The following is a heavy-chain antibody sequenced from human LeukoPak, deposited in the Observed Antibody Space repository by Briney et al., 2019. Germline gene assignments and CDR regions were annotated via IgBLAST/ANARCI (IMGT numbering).Heavy chain of an antibody. J-gene: IGHJ4*02. D-gene: IGHD3-22*01. CDR1: GGSISSGGYY. Sequence: PSETLSLTCTVSGGSISSGGYYWSWIRQHPGKGLEWIGYIYYSGSTYYNPSLKSRVTISVDTSKNQFSLKLSSVTAADTAVYYCARTYYYDSSGYFLLAGVIYFDYWGQGTLVTVSS. CDR3: ARTYYYDSSGYFLLAGVIYFDY. V-gene: IGHV4-31*03. CDR2: IYYSGST.